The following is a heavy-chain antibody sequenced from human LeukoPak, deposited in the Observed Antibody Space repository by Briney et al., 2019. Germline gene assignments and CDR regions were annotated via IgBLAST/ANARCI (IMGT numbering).Heavy chain of an antibody. CDR3: ARENYDFWSGYGKLGYYYYYMDV. J-gene: IGHJ6*03. CDR1: GYTFTSYG. V-gene: IGHV1-18*01. CDR2: ISAYNGNT. Sequence: GASVNVSCMASGYTFTSYGSSWVRQAPGQGLEGMGWISAYNGNTNYAQKLQGRVTMTTDTSTSTAYMELRSMSSDDTAVYYCARENYDFWSGYGKLGYYYYYMDVWGKGTTVTVSS. D-gene: IGHD3-3*01.